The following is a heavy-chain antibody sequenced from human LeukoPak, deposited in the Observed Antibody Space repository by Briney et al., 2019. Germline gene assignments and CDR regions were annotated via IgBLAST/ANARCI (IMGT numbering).Heavy chain of an antibody. V-gene: IGHV3-66*02. Sequence: PGGSLRLSCAASGFTVSSNYISWVRQAPGKGLEWVSVIYSGGTTYYADSVKGRFTISRDNSKNTLYLQMSSLRTEDTAVYYCATATGRAPNWFGPWGLGTLVTVSS. J-gene: IGHJ5*02. CDR2: IYSGGTT. CDR1: GFTVSSNY. CDR3: ATATGRAPNWFGP. D-gene: IGHD1-14*01.